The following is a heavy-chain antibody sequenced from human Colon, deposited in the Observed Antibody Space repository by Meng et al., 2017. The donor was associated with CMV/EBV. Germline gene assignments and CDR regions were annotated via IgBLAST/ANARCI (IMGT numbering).Heavy chain of an antibody. CDR1: GFIFNDFA. D-gene: IGHD3-10*01. Sequence: SLKISCAASGFIFNDFAMHWVRQAPGKGLEWVATVNWNSGAIHYAGSVKGRFTISRDNAKNSLSLQMNSLRPEDTALYYCVKIEDDFGEPISGAMDVWGQGTTVTVSS. J-gene: IGHJ6*02. CDR2: VNWNSGAI. V-gene: IGHV3-9*01. CDR3: VKIEDDFGEPISGAMDV.